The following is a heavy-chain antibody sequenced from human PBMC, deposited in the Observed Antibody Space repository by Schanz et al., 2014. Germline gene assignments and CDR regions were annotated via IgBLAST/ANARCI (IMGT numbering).Heavy chain of an antibody. V-gene: IGHV3-30*18. Sequence: VQLVESGGGVVQPGRSLRLSCVASRFTFSSYDIHWIRQAPGKGLEWVALISHDGSYTSSSDSVKGRFTIFRDNSKNTLYLQMNSLRAEDTAVYYCAKDRSRWLRVLHGLDYWGQGTLVTVSS. D-gene: IGHD5-12*01. J-gene: IGHJ4*02. CDR1: RFTFSSYD. CDR2: ISHDGSYT. CDR3: AKDRSRWLRVLHGLDY.